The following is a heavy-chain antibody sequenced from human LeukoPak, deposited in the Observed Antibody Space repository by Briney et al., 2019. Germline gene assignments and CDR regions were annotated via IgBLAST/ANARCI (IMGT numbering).Heavy chain of an antibody. CDR2: IRPETGEP. J-gene: IGHJ4*02. CDR3: SADSGRSYFYFDF. D-gene: IGHD3-10*01. CDR1: GFGLSVLS. Sequence: ASVKVSCKISGFGLSVLSIHWMRQAPGKGLEWVGGIRPETGEPIFAQKFRGRVTITEDTFTDTGYLELRGLTSEDTAVYYCSADSGRSYFYFDFWGQGTLVTVSS. V-gene: IGHV1-24*01.